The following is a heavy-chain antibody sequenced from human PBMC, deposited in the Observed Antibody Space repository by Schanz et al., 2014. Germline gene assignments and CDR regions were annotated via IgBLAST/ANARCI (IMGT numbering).Heavy chain of an antibody. CDR3: ARDLEGYDGGGGGFDP. CDR2: ISYDGRNK. V-gene: IGHV3-30-3*01. D-gene: IGHD2-21*01. CDR1: GFTFSSYA. Sequence: QVQLVESGGGVAQPGRSLRLSCAASGFTFSSYAMHWVRQAPGKGLEWVAVISYDGRNKYYADSVKGRFTISRDNSKNTLYLQMNSLRAEDTAVYYCARDLEGYDGGGGGFDPWGQGNLVTVSS. J-gene: IGHJ5*02.